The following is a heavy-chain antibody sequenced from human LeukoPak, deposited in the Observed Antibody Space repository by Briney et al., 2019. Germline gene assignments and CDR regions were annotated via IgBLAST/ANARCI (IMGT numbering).Heavy chain of an antibody. V-gene: IGHV3-7*01. CDR3: ATGSSARGGSDY. J-gene: IGHJ4*02. CDR2: MNQDGNQK. Sequence: GGSLRLSCAASEFTFSSYWMSWVRQAPGKGLEWVANMNQDGNQKYYVDSVKGRFTISRDNAKNSLYLQMNSLRADDTAIYYCATGSSARGGSDYWGQGTLVTVSS. D-gene: IGHD1-26*01. CDR1: EFTFSSYW.